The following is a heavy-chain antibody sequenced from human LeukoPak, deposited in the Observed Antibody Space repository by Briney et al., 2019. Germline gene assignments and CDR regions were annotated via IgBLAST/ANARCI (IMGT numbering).Heavy chain of an antibody. Sequence: SETLSLTCTVSGGSISSGSYYWSWIRQPAGKGLEWIGRIYTSGSTDYNPSLKSRVTISVDTSKNQFSLKLSSVTAADTAVYYCAREDGDYEVDYWGQGTLVTVSS. CDR1: GGSISSGSYY. J-gene: IGHJ4*02. CDR3: AREDGDYEVDY. V-gene: IGHV4-61*02. CDR2: IYTSGST. D-gene: IGHD4-17*01.